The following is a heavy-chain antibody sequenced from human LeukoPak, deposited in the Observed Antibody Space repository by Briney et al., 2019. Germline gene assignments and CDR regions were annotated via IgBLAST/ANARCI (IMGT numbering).Heavy chain of an antibody. CDR3: ARGIDCSGGSCYTGDDWFDP. Sequence: GGSLRLSCAASGFTFSSYGTHWVRQAPGKGLEWVAVIWYDGSNKYYAGSVKGRFTISRDNSKNTLYLQMNSLRAEDTAVYYCARGIDCSGGSCYTGDDWFDPWGQGTLVTVSS. D-gene: IGHD2-15*01. CDR2: IWYDGSNK. J-gene: IGHJ5*02. CDR1: GFTFSSYG. V-gene: IGHV3-33*01.